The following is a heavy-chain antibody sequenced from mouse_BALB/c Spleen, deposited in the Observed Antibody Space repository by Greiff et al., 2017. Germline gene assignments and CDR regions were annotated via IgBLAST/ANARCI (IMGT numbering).Heavy chain of an antibody. Sequence: EVKLMESGGGLVQPGGSRKLSCAASGFTFSSFGMHWVRQAPEKGLEWVAYISSGSSTIYYADTVKGRFTISRDNPKNTLFLQMTSLRSEDTAMYYCARENYRFFAYWGQGTLVTVSA. CDR2: ISSGSSTI. V-gene: IGHV5-17*02. CDR1: GFTFSSFG. CDR3: ARENYRFFAY. J-gene: IGHJ3*01. D-gene: IGHD2-14*01.